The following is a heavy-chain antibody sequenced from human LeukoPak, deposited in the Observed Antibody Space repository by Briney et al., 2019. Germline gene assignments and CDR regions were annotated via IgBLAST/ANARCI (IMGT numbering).Heavy chain of an antibody. J-gene: IGHJ5*02. D-gene: IGHD3-22*01. CDR1: GYSFTSYW. Sequence: GESLKISCKGSGYSFTSYWIGWVRQMPGKGLEWMGIIYPGDSDTTYSPSFEAQVTISADKSVSTAYLQWRSLKASDTAMYYCARDSYDSSGFYPGSRWFDPWGQGTLVTVSS. CDR2: IYPGDSDT. V-gene: IGHV5-51*01. CDR3: ARDSYDSSGFYPGSRWFDP.